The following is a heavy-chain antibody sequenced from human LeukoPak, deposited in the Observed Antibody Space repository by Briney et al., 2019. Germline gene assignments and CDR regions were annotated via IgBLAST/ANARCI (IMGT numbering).Heavy chain of an antibody. V-gene: IGHV3-21*06. J-gene: IGHJ4*02. CDR2: ISSSSSYI. CDR1: GFTFGSYS. CDR3: ARYSDTGYSSSWYSTPFDY. Sequence: GGSLRLSCAASGFTFGSYSMKWVRQAPGKGLEWVSSISSSSSYIYYADSVKGRFTISRDNAKNLLYLQMNSLRAEDTAVYYCARYSDTGYSSSWYSTPFDYWGQGTLVTVSS. D-gene: IGHD6-13*01.